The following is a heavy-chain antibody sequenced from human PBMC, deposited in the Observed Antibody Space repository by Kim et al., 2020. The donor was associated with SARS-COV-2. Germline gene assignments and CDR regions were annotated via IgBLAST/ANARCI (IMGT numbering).Heavy chain of an antibody. CDR2: ISSSSSNT. CDR1: GFTFSDYY. V-gene: IGHV3-11*05. J-gene: IGHJ6*02. Sequence: GGSLRLSCAASGFTFSDYYMSWIRQAPGKGLEWVSYISSSSSNTNYADSVKGRFTISRDNAKNSLYLQMNSLRAEDTAVYYCARDVSMYYYYYDGMDVWGQGTTVTVSS. CDR3: ARDVSMYYYYYDGMDV. D-gene: IGHD3-10*02.